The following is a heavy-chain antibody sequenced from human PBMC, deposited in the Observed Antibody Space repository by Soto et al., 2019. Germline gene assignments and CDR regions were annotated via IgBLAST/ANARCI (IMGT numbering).Heavy chain of an antibody. Sequence: QVQLVESGGGVVQSGTSLRLSCAASGFTFNSYAMHWVRQAPGKGLEWVAVVSYDGNTKFYADSVKGRFSISRDNYRGTVSLQVNSLRPEDTAVYYCARKRVISSVADAFDIWGHGTMVTVSS. CDR1: GFTFNSYA. D-gene: IGHD6-6*01. CDR3: ARKRVISSVADAFDI. V-gene: IGHV3-30-3*01. J-gene: IGHJ3*02. CDR2: VSYDGNTK.